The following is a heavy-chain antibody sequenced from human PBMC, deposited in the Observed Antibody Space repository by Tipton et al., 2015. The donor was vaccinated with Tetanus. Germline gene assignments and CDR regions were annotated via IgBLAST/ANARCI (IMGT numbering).Heavy chain of an antibody. D-gene: IGHD6-6*01. V-gene: IGHV3-21*01. CDR1: GFTFSSYS. CDR2: ISSSSSYI. J-gene: IGHJ4*02. Sequence: SLRLSCAASGFTFSSYSMNWVRQAPGKGLEWVSSISSSSSYIYYADSVKGRFTISRDNAKNSLYLQMNSLRAEDTAVYYCASFGAQLFHYYFDYWGQGTLVTVSS. CDR3: ASFGAQLFHYYFDY.